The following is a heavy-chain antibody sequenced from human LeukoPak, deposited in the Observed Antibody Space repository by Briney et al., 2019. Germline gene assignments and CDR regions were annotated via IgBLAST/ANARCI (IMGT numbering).Heavy chain of an antibody. CDR2: IWYDGSNK. Sequence: GGSLRLSCAASGFTFSSYGMHWVRQAPGKGLEWVAVIWYDGSNKYYADSVKGRFTISRDNSKNTLYLQMNSLRAEDTAVYYCAKDRVSVTRSVDYWGQGTLVTVSS. J-gene: IGHJ4*02. D-gene: IGHD4-17*01. CDR3: AKDRVSVTRSVDY. V-gene: IGHV3-33*06. CDR1: GFTFSSYG.